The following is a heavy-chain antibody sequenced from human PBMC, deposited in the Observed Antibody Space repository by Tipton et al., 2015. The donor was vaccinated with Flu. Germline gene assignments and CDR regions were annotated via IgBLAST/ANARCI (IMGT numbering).Heavy chain of an antibody. J-gene: IGHJ5*02. CDR3: ARRDYSNYVSEPKNWFDP. D-gene: IGHD4-11*01. V-gene: IGHV4-61*09. CDR2: IHRTGST. CDR1: GGSIISGSHY. Sequence: TLSLTCTVSGGSIISGSHYWSWIRQPAGKGLEWIGNIHRTGSTYYNPSLRSRVTIAVDRPKNQFSLRLTSVTAADTAVYYCARRDYSNYVSEPKNWFDPWGQGTLVTVSS.